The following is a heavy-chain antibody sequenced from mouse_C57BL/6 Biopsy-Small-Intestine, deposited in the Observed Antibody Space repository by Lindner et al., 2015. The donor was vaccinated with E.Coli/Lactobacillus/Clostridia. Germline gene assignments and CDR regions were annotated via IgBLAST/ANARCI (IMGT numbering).Heavy chain of an antibody. Sequence: VQLQESGAELVKPGASVKISCKASGYAFSSYWMNWVKQRPGKGLEWIGQIYPGDGDTNYNGKFKGKATLTADKSSSTAYMQLSSLTSEDSAVYFCAKMGIYDPYAMDYWGQGTSVTVSS. CDR2: IYPGDGDT. CDR3: AKMGIYDPYAMDY. V-gene: IGHV1-80*01. J-gene: IGHJ4*01. CDR1: GYAFSSYW. D-gene: IGHD2-12*01.